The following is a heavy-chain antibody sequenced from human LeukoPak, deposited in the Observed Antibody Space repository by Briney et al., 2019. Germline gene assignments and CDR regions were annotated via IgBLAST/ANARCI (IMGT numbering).Heavy chain of an antibody. Sequence: SETQSLTCAVSDDSFSSHYWTWIRQPPGKGLEWIGYISYIGSTNYNPSLKSRVTISIDTSKNQFSLKLSSVTAADTAVYYCARDLVTVTKGFDIWGQGTMVSVSS. D-gene: IGHD4-17*01. J-gene: IGHJ3*02. V-gene: IGHV4-59*11. CDR3: ARDLVTVTKGFDI. CDR2: ISYIGST. CDR1: DDSFSSHY.